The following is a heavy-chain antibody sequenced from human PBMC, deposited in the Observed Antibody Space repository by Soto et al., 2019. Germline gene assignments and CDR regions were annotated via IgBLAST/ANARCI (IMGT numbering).Heavy chain of an antibody. V-gene: IGHV3-23*01. CDR1: GIRFSSYA. CDR2: ISDGGGST. Sequence: PGGSRRLPCAASGIRFSSYAISLVRQAPGKGLGWVSTISDGGGSTYYADSVKGRFTISRDNSKNTLYLQMNSLRAEDTALYSCAKAVGATKGYSDYWGQGTLVTVSS. D-gene: IGHD1-26*01. J-gene: IGHJ4*02. CDR3: AKAVGATKGYSDY.